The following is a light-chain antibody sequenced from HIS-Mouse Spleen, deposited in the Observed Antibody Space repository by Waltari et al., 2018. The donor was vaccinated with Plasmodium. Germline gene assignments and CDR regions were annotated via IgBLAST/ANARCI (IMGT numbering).Light chain of an antibody. Sequence: QSALTQPASVSGSPGQSITIPCTGTSSDVGSYNLVSWYQQHPGKAPKPMIYEGSKRPSGVSNRFSGSESCNTASLTISGLQAEDEADYYCCSYAGSSTWVFGGGTKLTVL. J-gene: IGLJ3*02. V-gene: IGLV2-23*01. CDR2: EGS. CDR1: SSDVGSYNL. CDR3: CSYAGSSTWV.